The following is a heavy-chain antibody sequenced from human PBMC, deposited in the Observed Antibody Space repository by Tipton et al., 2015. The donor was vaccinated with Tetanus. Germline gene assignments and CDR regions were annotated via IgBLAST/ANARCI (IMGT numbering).Heavy chain of an antibody. CDR1: GGSISSSSYY. Sequence: GLVKPSETLSLTCTVSGGSISSSSYYWGWIRQPPGKGLEWIGSIYYSGSSYYNPSLKSRVTISVDTSKNLFALKLSSETAADTAVYYCARILRGEQWVDYWGQGTLVTVSS. D-gene: IGHD6-19*01. V-gene: IGHV4-39*01. CDR2: IYYSGSS. CDR3: ARILRGEQWVDY. J-gene: IGHJ4*02.